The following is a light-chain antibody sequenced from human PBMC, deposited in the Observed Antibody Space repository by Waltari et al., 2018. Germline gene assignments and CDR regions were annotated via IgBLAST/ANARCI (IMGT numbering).Light chain of an antibody. J-gene: IGLJ2*01. CDR2: DDP. CDR3: QVWDSSSEHPTVV. Sequence: SYVLTQPPSVSVAPGRTASIAWGGDNLAFKSVHCYQQKPGQAPGLVVHDDPHRHSGIPDRFSGSNSGDTATLTINRVAAGDEADYFCQVWDSSSEHPTVVFGGGTKLTVL. V-gene: IGLV3-21*02. CDR1: NLAFKS.